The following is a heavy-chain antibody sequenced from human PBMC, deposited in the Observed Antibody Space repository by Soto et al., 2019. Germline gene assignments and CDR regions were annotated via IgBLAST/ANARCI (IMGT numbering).Heavy chain of an antibody. Sequence: GGSLRLSCAASGFTFSSYGMHWVRQAPGKGLEWVAVISYDGSNKYYADSVKGRFTISRDNSKNTLYLQMNSLRAEDTAVYYCAKREAHYYYYGMDVWGQGTTVTVSS. CDR3: AKREAHYYYYGMDV. CDR1: GFTFSSYG. J-gene: IGHJ6*02. V-gene: IGHV3-30*18. CDR2: ISYDGSNK.